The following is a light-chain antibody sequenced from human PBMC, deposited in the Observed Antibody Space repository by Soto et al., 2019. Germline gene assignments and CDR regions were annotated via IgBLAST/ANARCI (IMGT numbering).Light chain of an antibody. CDR3: QQLNDYPIT. CDR1: QGISSY. Sequence: DIQLTQSPSFLSASVGDRVTITCRASQGISSYLAWYQQKPGKAPRLLIYPTSTLQGGVPSRFSGSGSGTQFTLTLSSLQPEDFATYYCQQLNDYPITFGQGTRLEMK. CDR2: PTS. V-gene: IGKV1-9*01. J-gene: IGKJ5*01.